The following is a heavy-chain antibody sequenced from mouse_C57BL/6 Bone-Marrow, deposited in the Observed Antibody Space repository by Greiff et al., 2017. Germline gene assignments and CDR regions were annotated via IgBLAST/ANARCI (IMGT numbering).Heavy chain of an antibody. Sequence: VKLHQPGAELVKPGASVKMSCKASGYTFTSYWITWVKQRPGQGLEWIGDIYPGSGSTNYNEKFKSKATLTVDTSSSTAYMQLSSLSSEDSAVYYCARSGYYYRAMDYWGQGTSVTVSS. CDR1: GYTFTSYW. CDR2: IYPGSGST. V-gene: IGHV1-55*01. D-gene: IGHD1-1*01. J-gene: IGHJ4*01. CDR3: ARSGYYYRAMDY.